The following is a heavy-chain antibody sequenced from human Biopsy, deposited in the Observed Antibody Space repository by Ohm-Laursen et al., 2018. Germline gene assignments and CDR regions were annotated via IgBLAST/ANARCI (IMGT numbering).Heavy chain of an antibody. CDR2: IYYSGSI. J-gene: IGHJ6*02. CDR3: ASMPAAIHEPNYSYYGMHV. Sequence: GTLSLTCAVSGYSISSGYYWGWIRQPPGKGLEWIGYIYYSGSINYNPSLKSRVTISLDTSKNQFSLKLSSVTAADTAVYYCASMPAAIHEPNYSYYGMHVWGQGTTVTVSS. V-gene: IGHV4-38-2*01. D-gene: IGHD2-2*02. CDR1: GYSISSGYY.